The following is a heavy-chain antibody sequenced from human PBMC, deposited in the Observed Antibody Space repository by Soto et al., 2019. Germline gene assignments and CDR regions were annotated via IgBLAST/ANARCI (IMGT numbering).Heavy chain of an antibody. V-gene: IGHV1-2*04. Sequence: ASVKVSCKASGYTFTGYYMHWVRQAPGQGLEWMGWINLNSGGTNYAQKFQGWVTMTRDTSISTAYMELSRLRSDDTAVYYCARGTQWGAFDIWGQGTMVTVSS. CDR2: INLNSGGT. CDR1: GYTFTGYY. CDR3: ARGTQWGAFDI. J-gene: IGHJ3*02. D-gene: IGHD1-26*01.